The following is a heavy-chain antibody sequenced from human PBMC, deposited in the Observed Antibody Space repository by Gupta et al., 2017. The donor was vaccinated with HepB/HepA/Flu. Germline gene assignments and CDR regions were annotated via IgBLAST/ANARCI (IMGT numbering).Heavy chain of an antibody. D-gene: IGHD2-15*01. V-gene: IGHV4-4*02. CDR1: GGSISSSNW. CDR3: ARAGTEDAPSGRSLNK. CDR2: VYHSGST. J-gene: IGHJ4*02. Sequence: QVQLQESGPGLVKPSGTLSLTCAVSGGSISSSNWWTWVRQPPEKGLEWIAEVYHSGSTNYNPSLKSRVTISVDKSKNQFSLKLRSVTAADTAVYYCARAGTEDAPSGRSLNKWGQGSPVTVSS.